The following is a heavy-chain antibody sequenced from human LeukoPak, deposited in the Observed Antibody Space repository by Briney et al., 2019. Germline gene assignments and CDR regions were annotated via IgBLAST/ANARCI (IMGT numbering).Heavy chain of an antibody. Sequence: GGSLRLSCAASGFTFSTYWMTWVRQAPGKGLEWVANIKPDGSEKYYVDSAKGRFTISRDNAKNSLYLQMNSLRAEDTAVYYCARGPFIAAASNNWFDPWGQGTLVTVSS. V-gene: IGHV3-7*01. J-gene: IGHJ5*02. CDR1: GFTFSTYW. CDR3: ARGPFIAAASNNWFDP. D-gene: IGHD6-13*01. CDR2: IKPDGSEK.